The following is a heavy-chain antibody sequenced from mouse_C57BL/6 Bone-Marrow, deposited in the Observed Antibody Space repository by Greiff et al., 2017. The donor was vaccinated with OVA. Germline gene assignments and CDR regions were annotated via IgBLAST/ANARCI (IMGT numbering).Heavy chain of an antibody. D-gene: IGHD2-3*01. CDR1: GFTFSDYY. V-gene: IGHV5-16*01. CDR3: ARDVDGYYYAMDD. Sequence: EVKLMESEGGLVQPGSSMKLSCTASGFTFSDYYMAWVRQVPEKGLEWVANINYDGSSTYYLDSLKSRFIISRDNAKNILYLQMSSLKSEDTATYYCARDVDGYYYAMDDWGQGTSVTVSS. J-gene: IGHJ4*01. CDR2: INYDGSST.